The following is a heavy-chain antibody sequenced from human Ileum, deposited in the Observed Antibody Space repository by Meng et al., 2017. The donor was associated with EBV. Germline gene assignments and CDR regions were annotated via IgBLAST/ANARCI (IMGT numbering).Heavy chain of an antibody. CDR2: LYYGGST. Sequence: HLQLQESGPGLVEPSETLSLTCPISGDSIDTRSLSWGWIRQPPGKGLEWIGNLYYGGSTFYNSSLQSRVTISVDTSKNQLSLKLNSVTAADTAMYYCAKLEHDTFYYVDYWGQGTLVTVSS. V-gene: IGHV4-39*01. D-gene: IGHD1-1*01. CDR1: GDSIDTRSLS. CDR3: AKLEHDTFYYVDY. J-gene: IGHJ4*02.